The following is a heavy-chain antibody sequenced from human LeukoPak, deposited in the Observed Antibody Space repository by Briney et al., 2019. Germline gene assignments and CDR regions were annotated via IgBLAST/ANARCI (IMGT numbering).Heavy chain of an antibody. D-gene: IGHD3-16*01. V-gene: IGHV3-23*01. CDR2: VSDNGGGT. J-gene: IGHJ4*02. Sequence: GGSLRLSCAASGFTFSSYDMSWVRQAPGKGLEWVSAVSDNGGGTYYADSVKGRFTISRDNSKNTVYLQMNSLRAEDTAVYYCAKDYIRRAWDWGQGTLVTVSS. CDR1: GFTFSSYD. CDR3: AKDYIRRAWD.